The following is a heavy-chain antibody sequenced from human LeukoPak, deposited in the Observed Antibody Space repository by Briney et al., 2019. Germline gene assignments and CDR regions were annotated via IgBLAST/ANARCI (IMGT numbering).Heavy chain of an antibody. V-gene: IGHV1-69*13. D-gene: IGHD6-25*01. J-gene: IGHJ5*02. CDR2: IIPMFGAP. CDR3: ARGQAAAPSYNWFDP. CDR1: GGTFIRYA. Sequence: ASVKVSCKASGGTFIRYAISWVRQAPGQGLEWMGGIIPMFGAPNYAQKFEGRVTITADESTSTAYMELNSLRSEDTAVYYCARGQAAAPSYNWFDPWGQGTLVTVSS.